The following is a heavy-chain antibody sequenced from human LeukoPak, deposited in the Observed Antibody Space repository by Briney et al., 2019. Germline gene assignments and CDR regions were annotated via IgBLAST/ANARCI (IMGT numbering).Heavy chain of an antibody. CDR3: AKAEVCSGGSCYSGLDY. J-gene: IGHJ4*02. Sequence: GGSLRLSCAASGFTFSSYAMSWVRQAPGKGLEWVSAIRGSGGSTYYADSVKGRFTISRDNSKNTLYLQMNSLRAEDTAVYYCAKAEVCSGGSCYSGLDYWGQGTLVTVSS. CDR1: GFTFSSYA. CDR2: IRGSGGST. D-gene: IGHD2-15*01. V-gene: IGHV3-23*01.